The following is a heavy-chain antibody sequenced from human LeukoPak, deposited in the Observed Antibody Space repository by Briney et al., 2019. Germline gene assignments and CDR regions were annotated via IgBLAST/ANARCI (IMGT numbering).Heavy chain of an antibody. CDR2: INSRASTI. V-gene: IGHV3-48*03. Sequence: GGSLRLSCAASALTLNIYEMKWVRQAPGKGLEWVAYINSRASTIYYADSVKGRFTISRDNAKNSLYLQMNSLRGEDTAVYYCVRDSAFDYWGQGTLVTVSS. J-gene: IGHJ4*02. CDR3: VRDSAFDY. D-gene: IGHD6-25*01. CDR1: ALTLNIYE.